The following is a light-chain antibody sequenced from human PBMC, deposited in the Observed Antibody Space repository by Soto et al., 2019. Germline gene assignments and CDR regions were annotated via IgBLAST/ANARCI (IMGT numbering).Light chain of an antibody. CDR3: MQGTHCPPT. J-gene: IGKJ4*02. Sequence: DVVMTQSPLSLPVTLGQPASISCRSSQSLVYSDGNAYLNWFHQRPGQSPRRLIYRASNRDSVITDRYSGRGSGTNLTLQNKRVEADDVGVYYCMQGTHCPPTFGRGTRVEIK. CDR2: RAS. CDR1: QSLVYSDGNAY. V-gene: IGKV2-30*01.